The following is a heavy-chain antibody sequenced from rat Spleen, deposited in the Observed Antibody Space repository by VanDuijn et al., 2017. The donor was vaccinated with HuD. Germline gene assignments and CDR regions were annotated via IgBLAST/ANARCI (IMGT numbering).Heavy chain of an antibody. CDR3: GRHGGVLFDY. J-gene: IGHJ2*01. CDR1: GFSLTSYN. Sequence: QVQLKESGPGLVQPSQTLSLTCTVSGFSLTSYNVHWLRQPTGKGLEWMGIIWTGGSTDYNSALKSRLCISRDTSKSQVFLKMSSLQPEDTGTYYCGRHGGVLFDYWGQGVMVTVSS. D-gene: IGHD4-3*01. V-gene: IGHV2-30*01. CDR2: IWTGGST.